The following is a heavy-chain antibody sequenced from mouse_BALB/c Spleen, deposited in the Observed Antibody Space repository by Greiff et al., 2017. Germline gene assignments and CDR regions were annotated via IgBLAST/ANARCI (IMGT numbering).Heavy chain of an antibody. V-gene: IGHV5-17*02. D-gene: IGHD1-1*01. CDR3: ARDYHYYGSSWYFDV. Sequence: DVMLVESGGGLVQPGGSRKLSCAASGFTFSSFGMHWVRQAPEKGLEWVAYISIGSSTIYYADTVKGRFTISRDNPKNTLFLQMTSLRSEDTAMYYCARDYHYYGSSWYFDVWGAGTTVTVSS. J-gene: IGHJ1*01. CDR1: GFTFSSFG. CDR2: ISIGSSTI.